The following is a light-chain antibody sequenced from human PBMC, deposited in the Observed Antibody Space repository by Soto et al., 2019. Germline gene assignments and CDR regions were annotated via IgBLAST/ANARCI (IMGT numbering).Light chain of an antibody. Sequence: EVVLTQSPVTLSLSPGERATLSCRASQNINNYLAWYQQKPGQPPRLLIYDAFNRATGIPARFSGSGSGTDFILTISRLEPEDFAVFYCQQYGSSITFGQGTRLEIK. CDR1: QNINNY. J-gene: IGKJ5*01. CDR3: QQYGSSIT. V-gene: IGKV3-11*01. CDR2: DAF.